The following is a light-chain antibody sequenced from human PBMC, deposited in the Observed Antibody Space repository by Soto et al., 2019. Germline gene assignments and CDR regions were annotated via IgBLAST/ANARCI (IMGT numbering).Light chain of an antibody. CDR2: DAS. J-gene: IGKJ1*01. Sequence: RTQSPSTLSASLGDRVTITCRASQTIGSWLAWYQQKPGKAPELLIYDASSLESGVPSRVSGSGSGTEFTLTISSLQPDDFATYYCQQYNTFWTFGPGTIVDVK. CDR1: QTIGSW. CDR3: QQYNTFWT. V-gene: IGKV1-5*01.